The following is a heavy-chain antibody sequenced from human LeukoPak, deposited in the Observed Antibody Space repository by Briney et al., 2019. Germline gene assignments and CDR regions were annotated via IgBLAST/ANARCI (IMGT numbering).Heavy chain of an antibody. CDR3: ARSARLMKGVVEVTALDD. CDR1: GFISNSYG. D-gene: IGHD3-3*01. CDR2: IRYDGSNK. Sequence: GGSLRLSCAASGFISNSYGMHWVRQAPGKGLEWVAFIRYDGSNKYYADSVKGRFTIARDNAKNSVYLEMNSLRADDTAVYYCARSARLMKGVVEVTALDDWGQGTLVTVSS. V-gene: IGHV3-30*02. J-gene: IGHJ4*02.